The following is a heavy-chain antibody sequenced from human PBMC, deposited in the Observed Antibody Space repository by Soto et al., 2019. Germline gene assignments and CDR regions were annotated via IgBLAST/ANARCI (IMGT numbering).Heavy chain of an antibody. CDR3: AREVYCSSTSCHWDAFDI. CDR2: ISSSGSTI. CDR1: GFTFSSYE. Sequence: EVQLVESGGGLVQPGGYLRLSCAASGFTFSSYEMNWVRQAPGKGLEWVSYISSSGSTIYYADSVQGRFTISRDNAKNSLYLQMNSLRAEDTAFYYCAREVYCSSTSCHWDAFDIWGQGTMVTVSS. V-gene: IGHV3-48*03. J-gene: IGHJ3*02. D-gene: IGHD2-2*01.